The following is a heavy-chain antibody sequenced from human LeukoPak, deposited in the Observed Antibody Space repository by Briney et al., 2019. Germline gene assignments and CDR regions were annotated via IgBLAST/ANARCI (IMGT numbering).Heavy chain of an antibody. J-gene: IGHJ4*02. CDR3: ARDKMATNPLTLPY. V-gene: IGHV1-2*02. D-gene: IGHD5-24*01. CDR2: IIPSSGDT. CDR1: GYTFTDYY. Sequence: ASVKVSCKASGYTFTDYYMHWVRQAPGQGLEWMGWIIPSSGDTDYAQKFQGRVTMTRDTSISTAYMELSRLRSDDTAVYYCARDKMATNPLTLPYWGQGTLITVSS.